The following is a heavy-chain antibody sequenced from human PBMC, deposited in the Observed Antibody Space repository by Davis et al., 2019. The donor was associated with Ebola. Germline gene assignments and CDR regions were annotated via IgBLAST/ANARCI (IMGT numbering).Heavy chain of an antibody. D-gene: IGHD6-13*01. CDR2: IYPSGST. CDR1: GGSISHSNW. J-gene: IGHJ3*02. Sequence: SETLSLTCAVPGGSISHSNWWSWVRQPPGKALAWIGEIYPSGSTNYNPSLKIRVAISVDKAKNQFSLKLSSVTAADTAVYYCARPLATGGRAYDAFDIWGQGTMVTVSS. V-gene: IGHV4-4*02. CDR3: ARPLATGGRAYDAFDI.